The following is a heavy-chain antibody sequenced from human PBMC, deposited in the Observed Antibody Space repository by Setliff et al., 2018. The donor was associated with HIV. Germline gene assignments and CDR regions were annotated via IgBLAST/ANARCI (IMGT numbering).Heavy chain of an antibody. Sequence: PGGSLRLSCAASGFTFSSYSMTWVRQAPGKGLEWVSSITGSGDSTYYANSVKGWFTISRDSSKNTLSLQMSSLRSEDSAFYYCTTPLDSSGYFGSDYFDYWGQGALVTVSS. J-gene: IGHJ4*02. CDR3: TTPLDSSGYFGSDYFDY. CDR1: GFTFSSYS. D-gene: IGHD3-22*01. V-gene: IGHV3-23*01. CDR2: ITGSGDST.